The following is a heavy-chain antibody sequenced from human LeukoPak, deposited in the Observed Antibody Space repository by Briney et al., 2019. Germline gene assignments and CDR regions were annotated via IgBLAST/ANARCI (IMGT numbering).Heavy chain of an antibody. CDR1: GYSFTSYW. D-gene: IGHD5-24*01. Sequence: GESLKISCKGSGYSFTSYWIGWVRQMPGKGLEWMGIIYPGDSDTRYSPSSQGQVTISVDKSISTAYLQWSSLRASDTAIYYCARHKEEGDGYSYFDYWGQGTLVTVSS. J-gene: IGHJ4*02. CDR3: ARHKEEGDGYSYFDY. CDR2: IYPGDSDT. V-gene: IGHV5-51*01.